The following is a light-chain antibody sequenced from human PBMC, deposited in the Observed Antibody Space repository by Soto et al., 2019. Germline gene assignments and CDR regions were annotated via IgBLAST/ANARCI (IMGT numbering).Light chain of an antibody. CDR2: AAS. CDR1: QSIGGY. CDR3: QQSYSSTIT. J-gene: IGKJ5*01. V-gene: IGKV1-39*01. Sequence: DIQMAQSPSSLSASVGDRVTITCRASQSIGGYLTWYQQLPGKAPKLLIFAASGLQSGVPSRFSGSGSGTDFTLTISSLQNEDFATYYCQQSYSSTITFGQGTRLEIK.